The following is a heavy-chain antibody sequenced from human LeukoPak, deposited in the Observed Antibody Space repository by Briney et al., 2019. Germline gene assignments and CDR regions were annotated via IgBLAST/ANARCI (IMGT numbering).Heavy chain of an antibody. Sequence: ASVKVSCKASGYTFTSYDINWVRQATGQGLEWMGWMNPNSGNTGYAQKFQGRVTMTRNTSISTAYMELSSLRSEDTAVYYCARSPQQLVPTWGYYFDYWGQGTLVTVSS. CDR2: MNPNSGNT. V-gene: IGHV1-8*01. D-gene: IGHD6-13*01. J-gene: IGHJ4*02. CDR3: ARSPQQLVPTWGYYFDY. CDR1: GYTFTSYD.